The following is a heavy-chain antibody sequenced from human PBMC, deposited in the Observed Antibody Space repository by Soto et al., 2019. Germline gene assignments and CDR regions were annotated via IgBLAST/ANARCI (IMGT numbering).Heavy chain of an antibody. CDR1: GGPISSGNW. Sequence: SETLSLTCAVSGGPISSGNWWSWVRQPPGKGLEWIGQIYYSGSIYYNPSLKSRVTISVDESKNHFSLKLSSVTAADTAVYYCARDVENYYDNSPTGQLDFWGQGTLVTVSS. CDR2: IYYSGSI. J-gene: IGHJ4*02. CDR3: ARDVENYYDNSPTGQLDF. D-gene: IGHD3-22*01. V-gene: IGHV4-4*02.